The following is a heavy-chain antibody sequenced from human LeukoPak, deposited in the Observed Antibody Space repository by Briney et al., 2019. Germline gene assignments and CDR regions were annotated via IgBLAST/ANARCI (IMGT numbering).Heavy chain of an antibody. CDR3: ARVITMIRGVPDRFDP. J-gene: IGHJ5*02. D-gene: IGHD3-10*01. CDR2: IYPGNSDT. Sequence: GESLKISCKGSGYTFTSYWIACVRPMPGKGLEWIGIIYPGNSDTRYSPSFQGQVAISGDKSISSAYLQWSSLKASDTAMYYCARVITMIRGVPDRFDPWGQGTLVTVSS. CDR1: GYTFTSYW. V-gene: IGHV5-51*01.